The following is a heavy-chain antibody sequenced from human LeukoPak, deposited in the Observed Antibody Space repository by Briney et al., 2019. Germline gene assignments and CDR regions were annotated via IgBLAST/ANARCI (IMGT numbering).Heavy chain of an antibody. CDR1: GYHFTGYH. V-gene: IGHV1-2*02. J-gene: IGHJ5*02. CDR3: AGLGSTVEGRIDP. Sequence: ASVKVSCTASGYHFTGYHVHWVRQAPGQGRDWIERISTDSGDTKIAQQFQGRVNMTRDTSINTAYMELSRLTSDDTAVYYCAGLGSTVEGRIDPWGQGTPVTVSS. D-gene: IGHD5/OR15-5a*01. CDR2: ISTDSGDT.